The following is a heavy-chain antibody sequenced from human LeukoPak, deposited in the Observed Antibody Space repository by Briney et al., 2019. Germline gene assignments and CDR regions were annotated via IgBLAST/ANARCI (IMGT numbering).Heavy chain of an antibody. D-gene: IGHD6-19*01. CDR2: IYPGDSDP. CDR3: ARQIGSSGYFDF. J-gene: IGHJ4*02. Sequence: GESLKISCKGPGYSFTSYWIAWVRQMPGKGLEWMGIIYPGDSDPSHRPSFKGQVTISADKSVSTAYLQWSGLKASDTGMYYCARQIGSSGYFDFWGQGTLVPVSS. CDR1: GYSFTSYW. V-gene: IGHV5-51*01.